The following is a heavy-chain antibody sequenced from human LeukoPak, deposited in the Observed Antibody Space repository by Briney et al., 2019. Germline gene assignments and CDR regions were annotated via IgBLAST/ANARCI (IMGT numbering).Heavy chain of an antibody. CDR1: GFTVSSNY. D-gene: IGHD6-13*01. J-gene: IGHJ6*02. CDR3: AREKQQLDGMDV. V-gene: IGHV3-66*01. CDR2: IYSGGST. Sequence: GGSLRLSCAASGFTVSSNYMSWVRQAPGKGLEWVSVIYSGGSTYYADSAKGRFTISRDNSKNTLYLQMNSLRAEDTAVYYCAREKQQLDGMDVWGQGTTVTVS.